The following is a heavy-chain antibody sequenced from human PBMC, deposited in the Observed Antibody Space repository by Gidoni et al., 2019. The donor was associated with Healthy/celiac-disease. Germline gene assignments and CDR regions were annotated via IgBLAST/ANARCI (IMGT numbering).Heavy chain of an antibody. CDR2: IYYSGST. Sequence: QLQLQESGPGLVKPSETFSLTCTVSGGSISSSSYYWGWIRQPPGKGLEWIGSIYYSGSTYYNPSLKSRVTISVDTSKNQFSLKLSSVTAADTAVYYCARRRYSYGIIDYWGQGTLVTVSS. J-gene: IGHJ4*02. D-gene: IGHD5-18*01. CDR1: GGSISSSSYY. CDR3: ARRRYSYGIIDY. V-gene: IGHV4-39*01.